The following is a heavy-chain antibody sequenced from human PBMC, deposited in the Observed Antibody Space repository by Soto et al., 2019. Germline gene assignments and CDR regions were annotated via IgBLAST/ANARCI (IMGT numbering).Heavy chain of an antibody. CDR3: ARVAVGGTLPDY. Sequence: SETLSLTCTVSGGSISSGGYYWSWIRQHPGKGLEWIGYIYYSGSTNYNPSLKSRVTISVDTSKNQFSLKLSSVTAADTAVYYCARVAVGGTLPDYWGQGTTVTVSS. D-gene: IGHD3-16*01. CDR1: GGSISSGGYY. J-gene: IGHJ4*03. V-gene: IGHV4-61*08. CDR2: IYYSGST.